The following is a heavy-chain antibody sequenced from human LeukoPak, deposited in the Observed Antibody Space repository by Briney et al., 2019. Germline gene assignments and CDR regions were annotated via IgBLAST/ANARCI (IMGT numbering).Heavy chain of an antibody. CDR2: IYYSGTT. CDR1: VGSTGSRTYY. J-gene: IGHJ5*02. V-gene: IGHV4-39*01. CDR3: ASLGFGGLNWFDP. Sequence: PSETLSLTCTVSVGSTGSRTYYRGWIRQPPGLGLEWIGIIYYSGTTYYNPSLKSRVTISVDTSKNQFFLTLNSVAAADTAVYFCASLGFGGLNWFDPWGQGTLVTVSS. D-gene: IGHD3-10*01.